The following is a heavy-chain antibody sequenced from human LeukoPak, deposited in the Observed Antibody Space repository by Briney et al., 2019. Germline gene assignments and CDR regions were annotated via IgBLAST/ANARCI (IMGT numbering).Heavy chain of an antibody. J-gene: IGHJ4*02. CDR1: GFTFSDYS. D-gene: IGHD6-19*01. V-gene: IGHV3-11*06. Sequence: GGSLRLSCEASGFTFSDYSMSWMRQAPGQGLDLVSYISSSSSYTNYADSVKGRFTISRDNAKNSLYLQMNSLRAEDTAVYYCARDRLGPGYFDYWGQGTLVTVSS. CDR2: ISSSSSYT. CDR3: ARDRLGPGYFDY.